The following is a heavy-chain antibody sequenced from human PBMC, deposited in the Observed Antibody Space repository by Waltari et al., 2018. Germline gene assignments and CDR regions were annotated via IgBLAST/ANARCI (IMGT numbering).Heavy chain of an antibody. J-gene: IGHJ4*02. CDR1: GFTVSSYA. Sequence: QVQLVESGGGGVQPGRSRRRSCAASGFTVSSYAMHWGRQAPGKGLELVAVISYDGSNKYYADSVKGRFTISRYNSKNSLYLQMNSLRAEDTAVYYCARDYGDYEGVFYFDYWGQGTLVTVSS. CDR3: ARDYGDYEGVFYFDY. V-gene: IGHV3-30-3*01. D-gene: IGHD4-17*01. CDR2: ISYDGSNK.